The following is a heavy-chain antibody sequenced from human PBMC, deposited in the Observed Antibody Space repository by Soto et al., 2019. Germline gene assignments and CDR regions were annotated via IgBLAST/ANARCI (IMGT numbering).Heavy chain of an antibody. CDR2: ISGRGGST. V-gene: IGHV3-23*01. D-gene: IGHD3-22*01. Sequence: EVQLLESGGGLVQPGGSLRLACAASGFTFSSYDMSWVRQAPGKGLEWVSGISGRGGSTYYADSVKGRVTISRDNSKNTLYLQMNSLRAEDTAVYYCAKGVNRDSSGAFDIWGQGTMVTVSS. CDR1: GFTFSSYD. J-gene: IGHJ3*02. CDR3: AKGVNRDSSGAFDI.